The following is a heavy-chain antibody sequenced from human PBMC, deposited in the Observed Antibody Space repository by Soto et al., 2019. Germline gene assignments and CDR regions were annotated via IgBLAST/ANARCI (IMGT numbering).Heavy chain of an antibody. CDR1: GGTFSSYA. CDR2: ISPIFGTA. D-gene: IGHD3-9*01. J-gene: IGHJ6*02. V-gene: IGHV1-69*01. CDR3: ARGVLRYFDWLLGARGGMDV. Sequence: QVQLVQSGAEVKKPGSSVKVSCKASGGTFSSYAISWVRQAPGQGLEWMGGISPIFGTANYAQKFQGRVTITADESTSTAYMELSSLRSEDTAVYYCARGVLRYFDWLLGARGGMDVWGQGTTVTVSS.